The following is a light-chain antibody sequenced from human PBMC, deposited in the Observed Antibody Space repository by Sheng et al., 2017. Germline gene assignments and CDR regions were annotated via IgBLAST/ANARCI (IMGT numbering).Light chain of an antibody. J-gene: IGKJ4*01. CDR3: QTYNHWPLLT. V-gene: IGKV3-15*01. CDR1: QSVTSD. CDR2: GAS. Sequence: EIVMTQSPATLSVSPGERATLSCRASQSVTSDLAWYQQKPGQAPRLLIYGASTRATDVPVRFSGSKSGTEFTLTISTLQSEDFAVYYCQTYNHWPLLTFGGGTKVEIK.